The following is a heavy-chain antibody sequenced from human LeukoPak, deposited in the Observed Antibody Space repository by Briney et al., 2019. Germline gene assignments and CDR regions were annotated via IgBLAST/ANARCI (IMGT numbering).Heavy chain of an antibody. D-gene: IGHD3-22*01. V-gene: IGHV4-34*01. CDR3: ARGRPLIVVVITTRWAFDI. Sequence: SETLSPTCAVYGGSFSGYYWSWIRQPPGKGLEWIGEINHSGSTNYNPSLKSRVTISVDTSKNQFSLKLSSVTAADTAVYYCARGRPLIVVVITTRWAFDIWGQGTMVTVSS. CDR2: INHSGST. J-gene: IGHJ3*02. CDR1: GGSFSGYY.